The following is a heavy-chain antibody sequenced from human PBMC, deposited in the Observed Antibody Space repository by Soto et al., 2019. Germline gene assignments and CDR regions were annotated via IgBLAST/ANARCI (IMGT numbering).Heavy chain of an antibody. J-gene: IGHJ3*02. CDR2: IYSGGST. D-gene: IGHD4-17*01. V-gene: IGHV3-66*01. CDR1: GFTVSSNY. CDR3: ARDDYGDYGGSAFDI. Sequence: GGSLRLSCAASGFTVSSNYMSWVRQAPGKGLEWVSVIYSGGSTYYADSVKGRFTISRDNSKNTLYLQMNSLRAEDTAVYYCARDDYGDYGGSAFDIWGQGTMVTVSS.